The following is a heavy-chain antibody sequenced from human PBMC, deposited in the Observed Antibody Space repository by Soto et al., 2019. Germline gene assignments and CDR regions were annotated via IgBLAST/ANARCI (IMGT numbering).Heavy chain of an antibody. CDR3: ARDRSSITGTAGDY. J-gene: IGHJ4*02. D-gene: IGHD1-7*01. CDR1: GFTFSNHW. Sequence: EVQLVESGGGLVQPGGSLRLSCAASGFTFSNHWMHWVRQTPGKGLVWVSRIKGDGTSLSYADSVKGRFTISRDNAKSTLYLQMNTLRAEDTGLYYCARDRSSITGTAGDYWGQGTQVTVSS. CDR2: IKGDGTSL. V-gene: IGHV3-74*01.